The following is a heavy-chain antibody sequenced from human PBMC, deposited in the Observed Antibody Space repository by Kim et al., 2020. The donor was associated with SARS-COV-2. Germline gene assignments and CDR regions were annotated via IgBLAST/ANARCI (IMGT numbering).Heavy chain of an antibody. D-gene: IGHD6-6*01. J-gene: IGHJ5*02. CDR3: AAGRYSSSSGGSWFDP. CDR2: IVVGTGNT. CDR1: GFTFTSSA. Sequence: SVKVSCKASGFTFTSSAVQWVRQARGQRLEWIGWIVVGTGNTNYAQKFQERVTITRDMSTSTAYMELSSLRSEDTAVYYCAAGRYSSSSGGSWFDPWGQGTLVTVSS. V-gene: IGHV1-58*01.